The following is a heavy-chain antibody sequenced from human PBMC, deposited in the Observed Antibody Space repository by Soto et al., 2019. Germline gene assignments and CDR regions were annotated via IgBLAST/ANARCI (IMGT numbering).Heavy chain of an antibody. CDR3: ARGGGYDSFDY. Sequence: QLQLQESGSVLVKTSETLSLTCTVSGASISYGGFSWSWIRQSPGKGLEWIGYISHLESTYFHPSFKSRLTMSIDRTRNQFSLKLSSVTAADMAVYYCARGGGYDSFDYWGQGVLVTVSS. D-gene: IGHD5-12*01. CDR1: GASISYGGFS. CDR2: ISHLEST. J-gene: IGHJ4*02. V-gene: IGHV4-30-2*06.